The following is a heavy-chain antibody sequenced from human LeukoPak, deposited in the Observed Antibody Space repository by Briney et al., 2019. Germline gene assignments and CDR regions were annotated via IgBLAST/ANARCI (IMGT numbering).Heavy chain of an antibody. J-gene: IGHJ3*02. CDR3: ARGHYVWGSYRLGFNAFDI. V-gene: IGHV1-8*03. Sequence: ASVRVSCKASGYTFTSYDINWVRQATGQGLEWMGWMNPNSGNTGYAQKFQGRVTITRNTSISTAYMELSSLRSEDTAVYYCARGHYVWGSYRLGFNAFDIWGQGTMVTVSS. D-gene: IGHD3-16*02. CDR1: GYTFTSYD. CDR2: MNPNSGNT.